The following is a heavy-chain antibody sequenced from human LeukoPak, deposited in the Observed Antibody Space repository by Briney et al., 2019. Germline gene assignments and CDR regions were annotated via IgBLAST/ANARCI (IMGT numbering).Heavy chain of an antibody. Sequence: GGSLRLSCAASGFTFSSYSMNWVRQAPGKGLEWVSSISSSSSYIYYADSVKGRFTISRDNAKNSLYLQMNSLGAEDTAVYYCARERGSSSSFDYWGQGTLVTVSS. CDR2: ISSSSSYI. V-gene: IGHV3-21*01. CDR3: ARERGSSSSFDY. CDR1: GFTFSSYS. J-gene: IGHJ4*02. D-gene: IGHD6-6*01.